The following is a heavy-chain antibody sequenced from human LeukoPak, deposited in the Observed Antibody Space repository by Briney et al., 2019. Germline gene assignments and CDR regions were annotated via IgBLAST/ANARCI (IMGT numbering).Heavy chain of an antibody. Sequence: GGSLRLSCAASGFTFSSYAMHWVRQAPGKGLEWVVVISYDGSNKYYADSVKGRFTVSRDNPKNTLYLQMNSLRAEDTAVYYCARSMRSGYGGDIYYFDYWGQGTLVTVSS. CDR3: ARSMRSGYGGDIYYFDY. CDR1: GFTFSSYA. CDR2: ISYDGSNK. V-gene: IGHV3-30-3*01. D-gene: IGHD5-12*01. J-gene: IGHJ4*02.